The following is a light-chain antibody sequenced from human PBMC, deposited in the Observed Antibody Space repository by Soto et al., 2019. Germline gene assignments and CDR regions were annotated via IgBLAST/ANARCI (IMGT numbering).Light chain of an antibody. CDR1: QSVSSSS. Sequence: EIVLTQSPGTLSLSPGERATLSCRASQSVSSSSLAWYQQKPRQAPRLLIYGASTRATVIPDRFSGSGSGTDFTITISRLEPEDFAVYYCQHYGTSPPYTFGQGTKLEIK. CDR3: QHYGTSPPYT. V-gene: IGKV3-20*01. CDR2: GAS. J-gene: IGKJ2*01.